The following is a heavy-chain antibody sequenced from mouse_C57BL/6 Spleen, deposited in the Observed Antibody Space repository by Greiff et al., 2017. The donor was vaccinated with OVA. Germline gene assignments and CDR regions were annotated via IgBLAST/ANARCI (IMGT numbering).Heavy chain of an antibody. CDR3: MRVAVTTGASAY. J-gene: IGHJ3*01. CDR2: IDPENGDT. CDR1: GFNIKDDY. V-gene: IGHV14-4*01. Sequence: EVQRVESGAELVRPGASVKLSCTASGFNIKDDYMHWVKQRPEQGLEWIGWIDPENGDTEYASKFQGKATITADTSSNTAYLQLSSLTSEDTAVYYCMRVAVTTGASAYWGQGTLVTVSA. D-gene: IGHD2-2*01.